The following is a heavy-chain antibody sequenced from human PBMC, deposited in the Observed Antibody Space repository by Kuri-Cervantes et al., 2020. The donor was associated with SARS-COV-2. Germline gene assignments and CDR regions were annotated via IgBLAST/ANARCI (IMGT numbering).Heavy chain of an antibody. CDR2: IIPILGTA. V-gene: IGHV1-69*04. CDR1: GGTFSSNA. CDR3: ARDSSSPQLYYYYYYMDV. J-gene: IGHJ6*03. D-gene: IGHD6-6*01. Sequence: SVKVSCKASGGTFSSNAISWVRQAPGQGLEWMGRIIPILGTANYAQKFQGRVTITADKSTSTAYMELSSLRSEDTAVYYCARDSSSPQLYYYYYYMDVWGKGTRSPSP.